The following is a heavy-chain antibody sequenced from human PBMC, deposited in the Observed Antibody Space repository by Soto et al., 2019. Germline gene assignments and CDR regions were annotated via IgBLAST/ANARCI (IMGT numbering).Heavy chain of an antibody. CDR1: AFTFNNYA. CDR2: IGGSGRTT. J-gene: IGHJ4*01. V-gene: IGHV3-23*01. Sequence: PGGSLRRSFAASAFTFNNYAMSWVRQAPGKVLEWVSGIGGSGRTTYYADSVKGRFTISRDRSNNTLFLQMNSRRAEDTAVYYCAKSRYSDGIGGFYEYWGYGTLVTVSS. D-gene: IGHD3-22*01. CDR3: AKSRYSDGIGGFYEY.